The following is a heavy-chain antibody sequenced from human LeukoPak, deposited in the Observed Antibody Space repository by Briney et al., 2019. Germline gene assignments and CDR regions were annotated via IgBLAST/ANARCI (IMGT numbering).Heavy chain of an antibody. J-gene: IGHJ6*02. CDR1: GFTVSSNY. CDR2: ISGGGST. D-gene: IGHD3-22*01. Sequence: GGSLRLSCAASGFTVSSNYMNWVRQAPGKGLEWVSVISGGGSTYYADSVKGRFTISRDNSKNTLYLQMNSLRAEDTAVYYCASPKGHYYDSSGYYYYGMDVWGQGTTVTVSS. CDR3: ASPKGHYYDSSGYYYYGMDV. V-gene: IGHV3-53*01.